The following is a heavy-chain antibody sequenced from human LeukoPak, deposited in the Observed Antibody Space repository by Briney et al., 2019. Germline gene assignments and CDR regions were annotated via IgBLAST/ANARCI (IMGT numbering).Heavy chain of an antibody. V-gene: IGHV3-23*01. CDR2: ISGSGGST. CDR1: GFTFSSYA. Sequence: GGSLRLSCAASGFTFSSYAMSWVRQAPGKGLEWVSAISGSGGSTYYADSVKGRFTISRDNSKNTLYLQMNSLRAEDTAVYYCAKAFHCSSTSCCDFDYWGQGTLVTVSS. J-gene: IGHJ4*02. CDR3: AKAFHCSSTSCCDFDY. D-gene: IGHD2-2*01.